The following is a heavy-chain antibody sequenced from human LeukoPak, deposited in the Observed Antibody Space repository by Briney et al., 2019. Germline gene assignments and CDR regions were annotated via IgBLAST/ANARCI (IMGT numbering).Heavy chain of an antibody. CDR2: IYYSGST. CDR1: GGSISSSSYY. V-gene: IGHV4-39*01. J-gene: IGHJ4*02. D-gene: IGHD3-3*01. Sequence: TSETLSLTCTVSGGSISSSSYYWGWIRQPPGKGLEWIGSIYYSGSTYYNPSLKSRVTISVGTSKNQFSLKLSSVTAADTAVYHCARHYDFWSGYYGIDYWGQGTLVTVSS. CDR3: ARHYDFWSGYYGIDY.